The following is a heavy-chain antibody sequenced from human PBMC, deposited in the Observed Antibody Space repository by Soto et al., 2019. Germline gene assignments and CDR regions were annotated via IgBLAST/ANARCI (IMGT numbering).Heavy chain of an antibody. CDR1: GITFSNYA. J-gene: IGHJ4*02. CDR2: ISGSGDST. D-gene: IGHD3-22*01. Sequence: GGSLRLSCAASGITFSNYAMSWVRQAPGKGLEWVSGISGSGDSTYYAESVKGRFTISRDNSKNTVYLQMNSLGAEDTAVYYCASRNYYVTSGYYYWYYFAFWGQGALVTVSS. CDR3: ASRNYYVTSGYYYWYYFAF. V-gene: IGHV3-23*01.